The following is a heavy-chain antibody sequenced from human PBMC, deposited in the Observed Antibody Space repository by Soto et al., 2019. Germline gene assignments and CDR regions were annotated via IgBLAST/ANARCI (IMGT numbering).Heavy chain of an antibody. CDR3: ARAGSSGYFGGYYYYGMDV. J-gene: IGHJ6*02. CDR2: INHSGST. Sequence: SETLSLTCAVHGGSFSGYYWSWIRQPPGKGLEWIGEINHSGSTNYNPSLKSRVTISVDTSKNQFSLKLSSVTAADTAVYYCARAGSSGYFGGYYYYGMDVWGQGTTVTVSS. CDR1: GGSFSGYY. D-gene: IGHD3-22*01. V-gene: IGHV4-34*01.